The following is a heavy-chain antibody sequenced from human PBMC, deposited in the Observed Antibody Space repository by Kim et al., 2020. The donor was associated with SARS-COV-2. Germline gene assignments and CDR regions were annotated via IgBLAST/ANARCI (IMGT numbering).Heavy chain of an antibody. Sequence: GGSLRLSCAASGFTFSTYAMSWVRQAPGKGLEWVSTVGGSGGNTYHADSAKGRFTIFRDNSKNTVDLQMNSLRAEDTAVYYCAKGRSVNRAAAFNYWGQGTLVSVSS. CDR2: VGGSGGNT. V-gene: IGHV3-23*01. D-gene: IGHD6-13*01. CDR1: GFTFSTYA. J-gene: IGHJ4*02. CDR3: AKGRSVNRAAAFNY.